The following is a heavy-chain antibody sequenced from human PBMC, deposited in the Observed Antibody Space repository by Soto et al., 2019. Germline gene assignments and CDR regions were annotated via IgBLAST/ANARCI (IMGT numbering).Heavy chain of an antibody. CDR3: AGYIAAAGIGEGWFDP. Sequence: SETLSLTCTVSGGSISSGGYYWSWIRQHPGKGLERIGYIYYSGSTYYKPSLKSRVTISVDTSKNHFSLKLSSVTAADTAVYYCAGYIAAAGIGEGWFDPWGQGTLVTVSS. CDR1: GGSISSGGYY. D-gene: IGHD6-13*01. V-gene: IGHV4-31*03. CDR2: IYYSGST. J-gene: IGHJ5*02.